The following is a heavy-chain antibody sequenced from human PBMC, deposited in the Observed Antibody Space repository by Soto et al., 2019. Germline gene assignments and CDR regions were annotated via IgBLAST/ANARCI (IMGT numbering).Heavy chain of an antibody. CDR3: AALTPAGYYGMDV. Sequence: SVKVSCKASGFTFTSSAVQWVRQARGQRLEWIGWIVVGSGNTNYAQKFQERVTITRDMSTSTAYMELSSLRSEDTAVYYCAALTPAGYYGMDVWGQGTTVTVSS. V-gene: IGHV1-58*01. CDR2: IVVGSGNT. CDR1: GFTFTSSA. J-gene: IGHJ6*02.